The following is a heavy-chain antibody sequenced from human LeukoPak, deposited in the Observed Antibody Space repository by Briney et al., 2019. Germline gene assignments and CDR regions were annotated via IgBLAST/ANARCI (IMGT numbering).Heavy chain of an antibody. CDR1: GVSISSSNSY. D-gene: IGHD2-15*01. CDR3: ASLVTNRGRNYYYYYMDV. Sequence: SETLSLTCTVSGVSISSSNSYWGWIRQPPGKGLEWIGSIYYSGNTYYNASLKSQVSISIDTSKNQFSLRLTSVTAADTAVYYCASLVTNRGRNYYYYYMDVWGKGTTVTISS. J-gene: IGHJ6*03. CDR2: IYYSGNT. V-gene: IGHV4-39*01.